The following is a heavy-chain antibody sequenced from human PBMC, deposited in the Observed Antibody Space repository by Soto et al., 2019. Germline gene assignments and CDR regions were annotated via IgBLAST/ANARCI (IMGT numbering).Heavy chain of an antibody. Sequence: GGSLRLPCAASGFTFSSYAMHWVRQAPGKGLEWVAVISYDGSNKYYADSVKGRFTISRDNSKNTLYLQMNSLRAEDTAVYYCARVSTMIVVVGLLDYWGQGTLVTVSS. D-gene: IGHD3-22*01. J-gene: IGHJ4*02. CDR1: GFTFSSYA. CDR2: ISYDGSNK. CDR3: ARVSTMIVVVGLLDY. V-gene: IGHV3-30-3*01.